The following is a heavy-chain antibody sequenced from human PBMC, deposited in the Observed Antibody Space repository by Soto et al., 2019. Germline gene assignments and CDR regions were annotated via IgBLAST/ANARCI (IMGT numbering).Heavy chain of an antibody. Sequence: PGGSLRLSCEASAFVFTNFWMHWVRHVPGKGLVWVARIDTSGHSTNYAESVKGRFTISRDNAKNTVSLQMNSLRVENTGVYYCAKDSWYFDLWSQGSQVTVSS. CDR3: AKDSWYFDL. CDR2: IDTSGHST. V-gene: IGHV3-74*01. CDR1: AFVFTNFW. D-gene: IGHD6-13*01. J-gene: IGHJ4*02.